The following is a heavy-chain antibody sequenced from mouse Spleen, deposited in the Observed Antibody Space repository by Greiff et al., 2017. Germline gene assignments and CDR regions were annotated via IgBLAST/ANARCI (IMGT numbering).Heavy chain of an antibody. CDR2: ISSGGGNT. Sequence: EVQVVESGGGLVKPGGSLKLSCAASGFTFSSYTMSWVRQTPAKRLEWVATISSGGGNTYYPDSVKGRFTISRDNARNTLYLQMSSLRSEDTAMYYCARHALTTRGFAYWGQGTLVTVSA. CDR1: GFTFSSYT. J-gene: IGHJ3*01. D-gene: IGHD1-1*01. V-gene: IGHV5-9*04. CDR3: ARHALTTRGFAY.